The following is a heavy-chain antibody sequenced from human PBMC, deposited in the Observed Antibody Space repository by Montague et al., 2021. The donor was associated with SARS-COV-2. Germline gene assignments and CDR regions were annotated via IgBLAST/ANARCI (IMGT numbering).Heavy chain of an antibody. V-gene: IGHV4-34*01. CDR2: INHSGST. CDR1: GGSFSGYY. D-gene: IGHD4-17*01. CDR3: ARGRSVTTFYYYYYYGMDV. J-gene: IGHJ6*02. Sequence: SETLSLICAVYGGSFSGYYWSWIRQPPGKGLEWNGEINHSGSTNYNPPLKSRVTISEDTSKNQFSLKLSSVSAADTAVYYCARGRSVTTFYYYYYYGMDVWGQGTTVTVSS.